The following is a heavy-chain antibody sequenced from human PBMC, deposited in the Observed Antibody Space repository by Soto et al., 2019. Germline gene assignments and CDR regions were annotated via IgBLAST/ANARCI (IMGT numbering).Heavy chain of an antibody. CDR1: GYTFTSYG. V-gene: IGHV1-18*04. D-gene: IGHD2-15*01. CDR3: ARELQGLYYFDY. J-gene: IGHJ4*02. CDR2: ISAGNGNT. Sequence: ASVKVSCKASGYTFTSYGISWVRQAPGQGLEWMGWISAGNGNTKYSQKFQGRVTITRDTSASTAYMELTSLRSEDTAVYYCARELQGLYYFDYWGQGTLVTVSS.